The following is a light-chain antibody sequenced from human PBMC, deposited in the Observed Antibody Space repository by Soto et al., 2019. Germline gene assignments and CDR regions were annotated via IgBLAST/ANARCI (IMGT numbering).Light chain of an antibody. CDR1: QSVGSS. V-gene: IGKV3-11*01. CDR3: QQRSSWPFLWT. J-gene: IGKJ4*01. Sequence: GERATLSCRASQSVGSSLAWYQQKPGQAPRLLIYDTFNRATGIPARFSGSGSGTDFTLTISSLEPEDFAVYYCQQRSSWPFLWTFGGGTKV. CDR2: DTF.